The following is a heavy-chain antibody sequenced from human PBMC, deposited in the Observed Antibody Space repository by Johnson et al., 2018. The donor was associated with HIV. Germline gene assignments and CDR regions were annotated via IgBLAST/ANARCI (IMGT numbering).Heavy chain of an antibody. J-gene: IGHJ3*02. CDR2: ISYDGSNK. D-gene: IGHD2-21*02. Sequence: QLVESGGGVVQPGRSLRLSCAASGFTFSSYAMHWVRQAPGKGLEWVAVISYDGSNKYYADSVKGRFTISRDNSKNTLYLQMNSLRAEDTAVYYCARSPASRVGDSFAFDIWGQGTMVTVSS. CDR1: GFTFSSYA. V-gene: IGHV3-30-3*01. CDR3: ARSPASRVGDSFAFDI.